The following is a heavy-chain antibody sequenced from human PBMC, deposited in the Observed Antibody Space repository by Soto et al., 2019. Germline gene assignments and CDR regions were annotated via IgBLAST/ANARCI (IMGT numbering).Heavy chain of an antibody. Sequence: QVQLQESGPGLVKPSQTLSLTCTVSGGSISSADYYWSWIRQPPGKGLEWIGYIYYSGSTYYKSSLKSRLTISVDTSKNQISLKLNAVTASDTAIYYCARALVSSVTTNHYYYGMDVWGQGTTVTVSS. CDR2: IYYSGST. V-gene: IGHV4-30-4*01. D-gene: IGHD4-4*01. CDR3: ARALVSSVTTNHYYYGMDV. J-gene: IGHJ6*02. CDR1: GGSISSADYY.